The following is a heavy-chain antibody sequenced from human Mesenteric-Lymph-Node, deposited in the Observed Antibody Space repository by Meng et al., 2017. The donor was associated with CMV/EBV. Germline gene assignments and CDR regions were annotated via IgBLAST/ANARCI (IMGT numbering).Heavy chain of an antibody. J-gene: IGHJ4*02. V-gene: IGHV3-53*01. D-gene: IGHD1-7*01. Sequence: GESLKISCAASGFTVSSNYMSWVRQAPGKGLEWVSVIYSGGSTYYADSVKGRFTISRDNSKMSLSLQMNSLRAEDTAVYYCARDFSKLVFEAGSDFWGQGTLVTVSS. CDR3: ARDFSKLVFEAGSDF. CDR2: IYSGGST. CDR1: GFTVSSNY.